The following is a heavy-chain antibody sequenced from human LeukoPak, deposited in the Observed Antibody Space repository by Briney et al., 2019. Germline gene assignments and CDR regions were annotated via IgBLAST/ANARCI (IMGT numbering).Heavy chain of an antibody. CDR2: IYTSGGT. CDR3: AKHSGWSFDY. Sequence: SETLSLTCTVSGGSISSYYWSWIRQPAGKGLEWIGRIYTSGGTSYNPSLKSRVTISVDKSKNQFSLKLSSVTAADTAVYYCAKHSGWSFDYWGQGTLVTVSS. D-gene: IGHD6-19*01. J-gene: IGHJ4*02. V-gene: IGHV4-4*07. CDR1: GGSISSYY.